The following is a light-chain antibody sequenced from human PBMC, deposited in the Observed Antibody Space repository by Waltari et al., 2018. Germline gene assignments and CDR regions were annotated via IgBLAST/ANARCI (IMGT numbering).Light chain of an antibody. Sequence: DIQMTQSPSSVSASVGDRVTITCRASQGIGSWLAWYQQKPGQAPKLLIYAASTLQSGVPSRFSGSGSGTDFTLTISSLQPEDFASYYCQQANSFPVAFGQGTKVEIK. J-gene: IGKJ1*01. CDR1: QGIGSW. V-gene: IGKV1-12*01. CDR2: AAS. CDR3: QQANSFPVA.